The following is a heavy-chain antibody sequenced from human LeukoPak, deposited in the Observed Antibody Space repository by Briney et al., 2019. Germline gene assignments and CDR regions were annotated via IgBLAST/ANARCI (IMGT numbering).Heavy chain of an antibody. CDR2: INPNSGGT. V-gene: IGHV1-2*02. CDR1: GYTFTGYY. J-gene: IGHJ4*02. Sequence: ASVKVSCKASGYTFTGYYMHWVRQAPGQRLEWMGWINPNSGGTNYAQKFQGRVTMTRDTSISTAYMELSRLRSDDTAVYYCARGYYDILTGYYFDYWGQGTLVTVSS. D-gene: IGHD3-9*01. CDR3: ARGYYDILTGYYFDY.